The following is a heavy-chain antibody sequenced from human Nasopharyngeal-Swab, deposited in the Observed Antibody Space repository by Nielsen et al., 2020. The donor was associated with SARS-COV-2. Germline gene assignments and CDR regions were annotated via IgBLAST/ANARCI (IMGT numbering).Heavy chain of an antibody. CDR2: TYFRSKWLN. J-gene: IGHJ4*02. CDR3: ARGSGTYSDYFDY. Sequence: SQTLSLTCAISGDSVSSNSAAWTWIRQSTSRGLEWLGRTYFRSKWLNDYAVSVKSRITINQDTSRNQFSLQLNSVTPEDTAIYYCARGSGTYSDYFDYWGQGTLVSVSS. CDR1: GDSVSSNSAA. D-gene: IGHD1-26*01. V-gene: IGHV6-1*01.